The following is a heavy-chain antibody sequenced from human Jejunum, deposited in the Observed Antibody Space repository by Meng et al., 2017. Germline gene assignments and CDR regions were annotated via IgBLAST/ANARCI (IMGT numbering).Heavy chain of an antibody. D-gene: IGHD3-10*02. J-gene: IGHJ2*01. Sequence: QVDLAESVPGLVKPSETLSLTCAVSGGSIESNNWWTCIRQPPGQGLEWIGEVYHSGSTHYNPSLQSRVTISIDNSKNRFSLSLNSVTAADTAIYYCARADYVRYFDLWGRGTLVTVSS. CDR2: VYHSGST. CDR1: GGSIESNNW. V-gene: IGHV4-4*02. CDR3: ARADYVRYFDL.